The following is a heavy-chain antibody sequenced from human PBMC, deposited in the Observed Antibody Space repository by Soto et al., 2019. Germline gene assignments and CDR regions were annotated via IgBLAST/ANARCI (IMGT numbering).Heavy chain of an antibody. V-gene: IGHV3-30-3*01. Sequence: GGSLRLSCAASGFTFSSYAMHWVRQAPGKGLEWVAVISYDGSNKYYADSVKGRFTISRDNSKNTLYLQMNGLRLDDTAVYYCVTAVRTRLDNWGPGTLVTVSS. CDR3: VTAVRTRLDN. D-gene: IGHD3-10*01. CDR2: ISYDGSNK. CDR1: GFTFSSYA. J-gene: IGHJ4*02.